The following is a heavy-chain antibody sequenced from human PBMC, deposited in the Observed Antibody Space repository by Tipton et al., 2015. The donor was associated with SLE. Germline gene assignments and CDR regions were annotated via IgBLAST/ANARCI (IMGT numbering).Heavy chain of an antibody. CDR1: GFTFDDYA. J-gene: IGHJ4*02. CDR3: AKDRITMIVGGFDY. V-gene: IGHV3-9*01. CDR2: ISWNSGSI. D-gene: IGHD3-22*01. Sequence: QLVQSGGGLVQPGRSLRLSCAASGFTFDDYAMHWVRQAPGKGLEWVSGISWNSGSIGYADSVKGRFTISRDNAKNSLYLQMNSLRAEDTALYYCAKDRITMIVGGFDYWGQGTLVTVSS.